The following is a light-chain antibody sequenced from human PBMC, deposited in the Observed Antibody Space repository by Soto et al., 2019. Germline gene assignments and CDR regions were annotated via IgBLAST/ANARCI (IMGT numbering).Light chain of an antibody. CDR1: QSLLYSSNNKNY. J-gene: IGKJ2*01. Sequence: DIVMIQSPDSLAVSLGERATINCKSSQSLLYSSNNKNYLAWYQQKPGQPPKLLIYWASTRESGVPDRFSGSGSGTDFTLTISGLQAEDVAVYYCQQYYSLPYTFGQGTKLEIK. CDR3: QQYYSLPYT. V-gene: IGKV4-1*01. CDR2: WAS.